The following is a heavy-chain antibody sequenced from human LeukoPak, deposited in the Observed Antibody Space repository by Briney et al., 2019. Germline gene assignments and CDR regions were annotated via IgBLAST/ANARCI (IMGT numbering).Heavy chain of an antibody. V-gene: IGHV4-61*01. D-gene: IGHD5-12*01. Sequence: SETLSLTCTVSGGSVSSGNYYWSWIRQPPGKGLEWIGYVDYTGSTNYNPSLKGRVAISVDTSKNQFSLKVYSATAADTAVYYCASGGPYSGYIYWGQGTLVTVSS. CDR3: ASGGPYSGYIY. CDR2: VDYTGST. CDR1: GGSVSSGNYY. J-gene: IGHJ4*02.